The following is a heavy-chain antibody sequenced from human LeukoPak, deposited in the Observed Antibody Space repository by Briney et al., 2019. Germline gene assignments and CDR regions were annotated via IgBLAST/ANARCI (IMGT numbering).Heavy chain of an antibody. CDR2: IDTSSSYI. V-gene: IGHV3-21*01. Sequence: GGSLRLSCAASGFTFSPYTMNWVRQAPGKGLEWVSSIDTSSSYIYYADSVKGRFTIYRDNAKTSLYLQMNGLSAEDTVVYYCARERVEMATSFDFWGQGTLVTVSS. D-gene: IGHD5-24*01. J-gene: IGHJ4*02. CDR3: ARERVEMATSFDF. CDR1: GFTFSPYT.